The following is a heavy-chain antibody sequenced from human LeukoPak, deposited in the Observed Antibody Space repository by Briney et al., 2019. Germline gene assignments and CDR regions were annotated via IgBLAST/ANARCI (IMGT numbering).Heavy chain of an antibody. D-gene: IGHD3-10*01. CDR2: IYYSGST. J-gene: IGHJ4*02. Sequence: SENLSLTCTVSGGSISSYYWSWIRQPPGKGLEWIGYIYYSGSTNYNPSLKSRVTISVDTSKNQFSLKLSSVTAADTAVYYCARAEYYGSGSYYPWGQGTLVTVSS. CDR3: ARAEYYGSGSYYP. CDR1: GGSISSYY. V-gene: IGHV4-59*08.